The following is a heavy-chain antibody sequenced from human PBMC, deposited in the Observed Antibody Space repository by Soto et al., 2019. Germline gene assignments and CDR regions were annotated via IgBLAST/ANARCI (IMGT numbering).Heavy chain of an antibody. CDR2: IISIFGTP. CDR3: ARDLGSGYDPGDY. CDR1: GGNFTRSA. J-gene: IGHJ4*02. V-gene: IGHV1-69*13. D-gene: IGHD5-12*01. Sequence: ASVEVSYKGYGGNFTRSAIRRGRQAPGQGLEWMGGIISIFGTPNYGQKFQGRVTITADESTSTGFMELSSLTSEDTAIYYCARDLGSGYDPGDYWGQGTLVTVSS.